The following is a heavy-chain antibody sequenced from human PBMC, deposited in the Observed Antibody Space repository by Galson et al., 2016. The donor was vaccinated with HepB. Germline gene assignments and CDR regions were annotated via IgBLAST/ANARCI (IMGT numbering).Heavy chain of an antibody. Sequence: SVKVSCKVSGYTLNKLSMHWLRQGPGKGLEWMGCFDPEDGGTVYSQNFQGRLAMTEDTSTLTFYIQLSWLRSDDTAVYYCATDFPDTWRFDSWGQGTLVTISS. CDR1: GYTLNKLS. J-gene: IGHJ5*01. CDR2: FDPEDGGT. CDR3: ATDFPDTWRFDS. D-gene: IGHD5-12*01. V-gene: IGHV1-24*01.